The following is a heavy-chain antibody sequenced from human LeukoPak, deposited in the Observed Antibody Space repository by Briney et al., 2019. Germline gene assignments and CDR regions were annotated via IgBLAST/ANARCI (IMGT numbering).Heavy chain of an antibody. J-gene: IGHJ1*01. CDR3: ATYSSSNGREFQY. V-gene: IGHV3-7*01. CDR2: IKQDGGET. CDR1: GLTFSRDW. Sequence: GGSLRLSCEGFGLTFSRDWMSWVRQAPGKGLEWVANIKQDGGETYYGDSVKGRFTISRDNAKNSLYLQMNSLRAEDTAVYYCATYSSSNGREFQYWGQGTLVTVSS. D-gene: IGHD2-2*01.